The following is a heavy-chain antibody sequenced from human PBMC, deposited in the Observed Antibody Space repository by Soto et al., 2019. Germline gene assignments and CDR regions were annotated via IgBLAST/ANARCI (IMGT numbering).Heavy chain of an antibody. CDR2: IIPIFGTA. D-gene: IGHD6-13*01. Sequence: EASVKVSCKASGGTFSIYAIIWLRQAPGQGLEWMGGIIPIFGTANYAQKFQGRVTITADESTSTAYMELSSLRSEDTAVYYCARSPGIAAAGTWYNWFDPWGQGTLVTVSS. J-gene: IGHJ5*02. CDR1: GGTFSIYA. V-gene: IGHV1-69*13. CDR3: ARSPGIAAAGTWYNWFDP.